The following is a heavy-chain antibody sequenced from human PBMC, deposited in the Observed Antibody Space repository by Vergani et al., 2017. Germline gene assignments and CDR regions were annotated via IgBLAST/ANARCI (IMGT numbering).Heavy chain of an antibody. D-gene: IGHD3/OR15-3a*01. V-gene: IGHV3-73*02. Sequence: EVQLVESGGGLVQPGGSLTLSCAASGFTFSGSAMHWVRQTSGKGLEWIVRIREKTYNYAAAYAVSVRGRFIISRDDSKKTAYLQMSRLAIEDTADYYTNCGLWAGYESGDVWGKGTTVTVSS. CDR3: NCGLWAGYESGDV. J-gene: IGHJ6*04. CDR1: GFTFSGSA. CDR2: IREKTYNYAA.